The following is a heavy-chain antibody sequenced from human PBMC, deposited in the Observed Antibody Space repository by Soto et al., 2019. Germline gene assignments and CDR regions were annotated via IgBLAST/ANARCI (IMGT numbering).Heavy chain of an antibody. D-gene: IGHD2-2*01. CDR3: ARRQSSTSCYYGQRCRRAFDI. V-gene: IGHV1-8*01. J-gene: IGHJ3*02. CDR1: GYTFTIYD. Sequence: ASVKVSCKASGYTFTIYDINWVRQATGQGLEWMGWMNPNSGNTGYAQKFQGRVTMTRNTSISTAYMELSSLRSEDTAVYYCARRQSSTSCYYGQRCRRAFDIWGQGTMLTVSS. CDR2: MNPNSGNT.